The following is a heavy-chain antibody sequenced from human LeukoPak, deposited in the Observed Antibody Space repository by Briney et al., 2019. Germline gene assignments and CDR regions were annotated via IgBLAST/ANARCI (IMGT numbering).Heavy chain of an antibody. J-gene: IGHJ6*02. CDR3: ARRGTGHGMDV. CDR2: ISWNSGSI. Sequence: PGRSLRLSCAASGFTFDDYAMHWVRQAPGKGLEWVSGISWNSGSIGYADSVKGRFTISRDNAKNSLHVQMNSLRAEDTAVYYCARRGTGHGMDVWGQGTTVIVSS. V-gene: IGHV3-9*01. CDR1: GFTFDDYA. D-gene: IGHD1-1*01.